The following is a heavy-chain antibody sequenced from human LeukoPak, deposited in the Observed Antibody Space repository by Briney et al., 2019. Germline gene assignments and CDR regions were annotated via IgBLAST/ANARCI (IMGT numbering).Heavy chain of an antibody. Sequence: SETLSLTCTVSGYSLSSGNYWGWIRQPPGKGPEWIVSIYHSGSTYYNPSLKSRVSISVDTSKNQFSLRLSSVTAADTAVYYCARGGDFYYFDYWGQGTLVTVSS. CDR3: ARGGDFYYFDY. V-gene: IGHV4-38-2*02. D-gene: IGHD5-12*01. J-gene: IGHJ4*02. CDR2: IYHSGST. CDR1: GYSLSSGNY.